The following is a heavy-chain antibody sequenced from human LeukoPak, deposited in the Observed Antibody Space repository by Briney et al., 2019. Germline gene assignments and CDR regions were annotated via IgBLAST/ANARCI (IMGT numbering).Heavy chain of an antibody. J-gene: IGHJ6*03. CDR3: ARKVKAARQDYYYYMDV. D-gene: IGHD6-6*01. CDR2: ISAYNGNT. V-gene: IGHV1-18*01. Sequence: ASVKVSCKASGYTFTSYGISWVRQAPGQGLEWMGWISAYNGNTNYAQKLQGRVTMTTDTSTSTAYMELRSLRSDDTAVYYCARKVKAARQDYYYYMDVWGKGTTVTVSS. CDR1: GYTFTSYG.